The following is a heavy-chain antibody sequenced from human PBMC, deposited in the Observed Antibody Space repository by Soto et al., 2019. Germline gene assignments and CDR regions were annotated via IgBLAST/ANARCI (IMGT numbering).Heavy chain of an antibody. CDR3: ARGGYYDNVWGKLSHYGLDV. CDR2: INPSGGST. J-gene: IGHJ6*02. CDR1: GYTFTSYY. Sequence: ASVKVSCKASGYTFTSYYMHWVRQAPGQGLEWMGIINPSGGSTSYAQKFQGRVTMTRDTSTSTVYLELSSLKSDDTAVYYCARGGYYDNVWGKLSHYGLDVWGQGTSVTVSS. V-gene: IGHV1-46*01. D-gene: IGHD3-16*01.